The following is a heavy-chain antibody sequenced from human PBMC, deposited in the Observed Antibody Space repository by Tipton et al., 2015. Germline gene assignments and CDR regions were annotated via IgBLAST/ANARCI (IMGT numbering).Heavy chain of an antibody. CDR1: GYFISDGHF. CDR3: ARGDDSTPMATGFDY. CDR2: MHHNGDA. V-gene: IGHV4-38-2*02. J-gene: IGHJ4*01. Sequence: PGLVKPSETMSLTCTVSGYFISDGHFWGWVRQSPVKGLEWIASMHHNGDAYYNPSLGSRATLALDTPKNQFSLTLISATAADTALYYCARGDDSTPMATGFDYWGRGALVTVSS. D-gene: IGHD3-10*01.